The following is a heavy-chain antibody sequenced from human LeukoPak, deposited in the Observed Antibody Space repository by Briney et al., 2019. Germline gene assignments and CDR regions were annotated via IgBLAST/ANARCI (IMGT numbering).Heavy chain of an antibody. D-gene: IGHD3-22*01. Sequence: SETLSLTCTVSGGSISSYYWSWIRQPPGKGLEWIGYIYYSGSTNYSPSLKSRVTISVDTSKNQFSLKLSSVTAADTAVYYCAREDSSGYYAYWGQGTLVTVSS. V-gene: IGHV4-59*01. CDR1: GGSISSYY. CDR3: AREDSSGYYAY. J-gene: IGHJ4*02. CDR2: IYYSGST.